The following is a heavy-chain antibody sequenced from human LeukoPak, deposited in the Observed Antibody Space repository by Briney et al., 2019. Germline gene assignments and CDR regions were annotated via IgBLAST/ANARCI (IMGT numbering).Heavy chain of an antibody. CDR1: GGSISSYY. J-gene: IGHJ3*02. CDR2: IYYSGST. D-gene: IGHD3-22*01. V-gene: IGHV4-59*08. Sequence: SETLSLTCTVSGGSISSYYWSWIRQPPGKGLEWIGYIYYSGSTNYNPSLKSRVTISVDTSKNQFSLKLSSVTAADTAVYYCARRRYYYDSSGSLSDAFDIWGQGTMVTVSS. CDR3: ARRRYYYDSSGSLSDAFDI.